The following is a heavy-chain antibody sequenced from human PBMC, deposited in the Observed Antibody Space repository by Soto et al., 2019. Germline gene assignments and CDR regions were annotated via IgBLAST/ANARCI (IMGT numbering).Heavy chain of an antibody. J-gene: IGHJ4*02. D-gene: IGHD3-3*01. CDR3: ATGNRLRFLEWLLNFDY. CDR1: GYTLTELS. Sequence: GASVKVSCKVSGYTLTELSMHWVRQAPGKGLEWMGGFDPEDGETIYAQKFQGRVTMTEDTSTDTAYMELSSLRSEDTAVYYCATGNRLRFLEWLLNFDYWGQGTLVTAPQ. V-gene: IGHV1-24*01. CDR2: FDPEDGET.